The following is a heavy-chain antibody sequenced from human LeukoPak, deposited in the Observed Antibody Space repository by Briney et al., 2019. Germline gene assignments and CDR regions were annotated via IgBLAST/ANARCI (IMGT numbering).Heavy chain of an antibody. J-gene: IGHJ4*02. CDR1: GGSISSSSYY. Sequence: PSETLSLTCTVSGGSISSSSYYWGWIRQPPGKGLEWIGYIYYSGSTYYNPSLKSRVTISVDTSKNQFSLKLCSVTAADTAVYYCARRGVGATKCYFDYWGQGTLVTVSS. CDR3: ARRGVGATKCYFDY. CDR2: IYYSGST. V-gene: IGHV4-39*01. D-gene: IGHD1-26*01.